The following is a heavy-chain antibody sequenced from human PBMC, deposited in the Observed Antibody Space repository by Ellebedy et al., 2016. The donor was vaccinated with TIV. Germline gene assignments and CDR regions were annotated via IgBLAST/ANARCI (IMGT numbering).Heavy chain of an antibody. Sequence: SVKVSXKASRFTFTSSAVQWVRQARGQRLEWIGWIVVGSGNTNYAQKFQERVTITRDMSTSTAYMELSSLRSEDTAVYYCATDPGGGSWYLLSYWGQGTLVTVSS. D-gene: IGHD6-13*01. J-gene: IGHJ4*02. V-gene: IGHV1-58*01. CDR1: RFTFTSSA. CDR3: ATDPGGGSWYLLSY. CDR2: IVVGSGNT.